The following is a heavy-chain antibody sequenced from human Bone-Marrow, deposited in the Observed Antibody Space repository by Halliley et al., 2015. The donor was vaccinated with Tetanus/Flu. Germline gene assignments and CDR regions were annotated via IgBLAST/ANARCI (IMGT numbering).Heavy chain of an antibody. CDR2: MFSPGPT. V-gene: IGHV4-61*07. CDR3: ASQNYYGTGSRHYSDY. D-gene: IGHD3-10*01. Sequence: MFSPGPTDYNPPLNSRLTVSADTAKNQFSLRLTSVTAADTAVYYCASQNYYGTGSRHYSDYWGQGTLVPVSS. J-gene: IGHJ4*02.